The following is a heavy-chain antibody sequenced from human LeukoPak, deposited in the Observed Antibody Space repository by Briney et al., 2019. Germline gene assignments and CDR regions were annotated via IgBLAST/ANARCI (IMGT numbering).Heavy chain of an antibody. CDR2: IIPIFDTT. J-gene: IGHJ4*02. CDR1: GGTLSSYA. Sequence: SVKVSCKASGGTLSSYAISWVRQAPGQGLEWMGGIIPIFDTTNYAQKFQGRVTITPDESSSTAYMELSSLRSEDTAVYYCASGFINHYDSSAYSFDYWGQGTLDTVSS. V-gene: IGHV1-69*13. D-gene: IGHD3-22*01. CDR3: ASGFINHYDSSAYSFDY.